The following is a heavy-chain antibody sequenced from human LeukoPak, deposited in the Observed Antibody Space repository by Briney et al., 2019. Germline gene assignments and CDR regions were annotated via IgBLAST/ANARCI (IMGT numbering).Heavy chain of an antibody. D-gene: IGHD3-10*01. CDR2: ISAYNGNT. CDR1: GYTSTSYG. Sequence: ASVKVSCKASGYTSTSYGISWVRQAPGQGLEWMGWISAYNGNTNYAQKLQGRVTMTTNTSTSTAYMELRSLRSDDTAVYYCARALGYYGSGSFYGRDYYGMDVWGQGTTVTVSS. V-gene: IGHV1-18*01. CDR3: ARALGYYGSGSFYGRDYYGMDV. J-gene: IGHJ6*02.